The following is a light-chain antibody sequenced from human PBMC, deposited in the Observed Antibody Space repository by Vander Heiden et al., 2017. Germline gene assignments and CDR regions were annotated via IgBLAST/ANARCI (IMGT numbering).Light chain of an antibody. V-gene: IGKV3-11*01. CDR3: QQRSNWPPIT. Sequence: EIVLTQSPATLSLSPGERATLSCRASQSVSSYLAWYQQKPGQAPRLLIYDASNRATGIPARFSGSGYGTDFTLTISSREPEDFAVYYCQQRSNWPPITFGGATKVEIK. CDR2: DAS. J-gene: IGKJ4*01. CDR1: QSVSSY.